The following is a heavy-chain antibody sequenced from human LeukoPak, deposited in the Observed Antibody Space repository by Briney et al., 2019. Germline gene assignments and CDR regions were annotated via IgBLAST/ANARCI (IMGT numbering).Heavy chain of an antibody. Sequence: SETLSLTCTVSGGSVTYTNYYWGWIRQPPGKGLQWIGVIYYNGKTYYIPSLKSRVTIAVDRSKNQFSLKLSSVTAADTAVYYCARAGYCSSTSCYATYYFDYWGQGTLVTVSS. D-gene: IGHD2-2*03. CDR1: GGSVTYTNYY. CDR3: ARAGYCSSTSCYATYYFDY. V-gene: IGHV4-39*07. J-gene: IGHJ4*02. CDR2: IYYNGKT.